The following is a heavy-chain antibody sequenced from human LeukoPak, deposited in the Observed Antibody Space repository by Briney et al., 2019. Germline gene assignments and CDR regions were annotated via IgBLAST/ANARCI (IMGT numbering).Heavy chain of an antibody. CDR1: GSSISSDYY. J-gene: IGHJ5*02. Sequence: SETLSLTCTVSGSSISSDYYWGWIRQPPGKGLEWIGSIYDSGSAYYNPSLKSRVVISADPSKNQFSLKMSSVTAADTAVYYCARAYSSSWYWNWFDPWGQGTLVTVSS. CDR2: IYDSGSA. D-gene: IGHD6-13*01. V-gene: IGHV4-38-2*02. CDR3: ARAYSSSWYWNWFDP.